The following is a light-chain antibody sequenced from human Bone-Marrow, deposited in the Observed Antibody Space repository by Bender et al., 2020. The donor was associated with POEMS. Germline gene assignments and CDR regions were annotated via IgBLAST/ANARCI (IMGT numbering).Light chain of an antibody. Sequence: SYELTQPVSVSVALGQTARITCGGDELESKNVHWFQHKPGQAPVLIDYRDSNRPSGIPERFSGSNSGNTATLTISRAQPGDEADYYCQVWDSGTDVVVFGGGTKLTV. CDR1: ELESKN. V-gene: IGLV3-9*01. CDR3: QVWDSGTDVVV. CDR2: RDS. J-gene: IGLJ2*01.